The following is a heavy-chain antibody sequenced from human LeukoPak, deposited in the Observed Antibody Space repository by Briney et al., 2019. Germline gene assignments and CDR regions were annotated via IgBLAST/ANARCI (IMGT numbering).Heavy chain of an antibody. CDR2: ITSSSIYI. Sequence: GGTLRLSCAASGFTFRRYGMNWVRQAPGKGREWVSSITSSSIYIYYADSVKGRFTISRDNAKTSLYLQMNSLRAEDTAVYYCARDPYSGRYGDYYYYYMDVWGKGTTVTISS. CDR1: GFTFRRYG. J-gene: IGHJ6*03. D-gene: IGHD1-26*01. V-gene: IGHV3-21*01. CDR3: ARDPYSGRYGDYYYYYMDV.